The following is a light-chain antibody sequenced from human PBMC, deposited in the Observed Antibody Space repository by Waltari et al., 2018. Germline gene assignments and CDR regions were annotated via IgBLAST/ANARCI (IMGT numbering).Light chain of an antibody. J-gene: IGKJ2*01. V-gene: IGKV4-1*01. CDR2: WAS. CDR3: QQNYRSPHT. Sequence: DIVMTQSPDSLAVSLGERATLNCKSSQSVLYSSSNKNSLVWYQQKPGQPPKLRIYWASTRVSGVPDRFSGSGSGTDFTLTISSLQAEDVAVYYCQQNYRSPHTFGQGTKVEIK. CDR1: QSVLYSSSNKNS.